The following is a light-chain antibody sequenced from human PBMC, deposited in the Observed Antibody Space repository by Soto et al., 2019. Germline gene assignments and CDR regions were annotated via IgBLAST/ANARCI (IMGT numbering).Light chain of an antibody. CDR1: QSVATN. Sequence: TQSPATLSVFPVERATLSCRASQSVATNLAWYQQRPGQAPRLLIYGASKRAIGLPARFSGSGSGTEFTLTITSLQSEDFAVYYCQQYNKWPQTFGQGTKVDIK. V-gene: IGKV3-15*01. CDR3: QQYNKWPQT. CDR2: GAS. J-gene: IGKJ1*01.